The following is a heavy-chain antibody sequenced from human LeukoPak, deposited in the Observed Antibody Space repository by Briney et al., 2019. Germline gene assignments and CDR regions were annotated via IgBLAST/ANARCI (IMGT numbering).Heavy chain of an antibody. CDR3: ARGSTTYGWFDP. CDR1: GFTFNNAW. D-gene: IGHD1-26*01. CDR2: IYDSGST. V-gene: IGHV4-38-2*01. Sequence: PGGSLRLSCAASGFTFNNAWMSWIRQPPGKGLEWIGSIYDSGSTYYNPSLKSRVTISVDTSKNQFSLQLSSVTAADTAVYYCARGSTTYGWFDPWGQGTLVTVSS. J-gene: IGHJ5*02.